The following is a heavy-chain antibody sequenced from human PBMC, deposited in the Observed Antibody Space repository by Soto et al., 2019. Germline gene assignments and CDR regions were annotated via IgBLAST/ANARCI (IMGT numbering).Heavy chain of an antibody. CDR2: IFPNSGAT. CDR3: ARGRRLKWNWFDC. J-gene: IGHJ5*01. Sequence: GASVKVSCKASGYVFTGFYLHLVRHAPGQGLEWMGWIFPNSGATNYAQKFQGRVTLTRDTSLSTGYMDLTRLTSDDTAVYYCARGRRLKWNWFDCWAQGTLVTVSS. D-gene: IGHD2-15*01. CDR1: GYVFTGFY. V-gene: IGHV1-2*02.